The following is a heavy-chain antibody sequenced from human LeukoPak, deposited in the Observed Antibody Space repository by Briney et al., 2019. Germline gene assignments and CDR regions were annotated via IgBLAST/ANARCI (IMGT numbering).Heavy chain of an antibody. D-gene: IGHD3-10*01. CDR1: EFTFSSYG. CDR2: IRYDGSNK. Sequence: GGSLRLSCAASEFTFSSYGMHWVRQAPGKGLEWVAFIRYDGSNKYYADSVKGRFTISRDNSKNTLYLQMNSLRAEDTAVYYCAKFGGSGSGGLSHFDYWGQGTLVTVSS. J-gene: IGHJ4*02. CDR3: AKFGGSGSGGLSHFDY. V-gene: IGHV3-30*02.